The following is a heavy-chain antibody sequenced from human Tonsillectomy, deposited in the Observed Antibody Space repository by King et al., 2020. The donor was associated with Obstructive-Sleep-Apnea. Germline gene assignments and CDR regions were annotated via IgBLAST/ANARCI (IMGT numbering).Heavy chain of an antibody. CDR3: ARGPPGYSYGWGFDY. D-gene: IGHD5-18*01. CDR2: INLSGRT. CDR1: GGSFSGYY. V-gene: IGHV4-34*01. J-gene: IGHJ4*02. Sequence: VQLQQWGAGLLKPSETLSLTCAVYGGSFSGYYLSWIRQPPGKGLEWIGEINLSGRTTSNPSLTSRVTISVDTSKNQFSLKLSSVTAADTAVYYCARGPPGYSYGWGFDYWGQGTLVTVSS.